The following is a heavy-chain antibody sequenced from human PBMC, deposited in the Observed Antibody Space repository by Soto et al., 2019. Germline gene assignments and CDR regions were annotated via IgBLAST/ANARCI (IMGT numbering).Heavy chain of an antibody. CDR2: IWYDGSNK. CDR3: GREKQIVTVQFDY. D-gene: IGHD2-21*02. V-gene: IGHV3-33*01. Sequence: QVQLVESGGGVVQPGRSLRLSCAASGFTFSSYGMHWVRQAPGKGLEWVAVIWYDGSNKYYADSVKGRFTISRDNSKNTLYMQRTSLRAENRGVYYGGREKQIVTVQFDYWGQEPLVTVSS. J-gene: IGHJ4*02. CDR1: GFTFSSYG.